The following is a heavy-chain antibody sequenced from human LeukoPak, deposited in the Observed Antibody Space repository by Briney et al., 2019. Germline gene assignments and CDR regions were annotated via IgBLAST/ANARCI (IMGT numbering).Heavy chain of an antibody. CDR1: GGSNSSSSYY. CDR3: ARENGRSRAFDY. D-gene: IGHD1-26*01. Sequence: PSETLSLTCTVSGGSNSSSSYYWGWIRQPPGKGLEWIGSIYYSGSTYYNPSLKSRVTISIDTSKNQFSLKLSSVTAADTAVYYCARENGRSRAFDYWGQGTLVTVSS. J-gene: IGHJ4*02. V-gene: IGHV4-39*07. CDR2: IYYSGST.